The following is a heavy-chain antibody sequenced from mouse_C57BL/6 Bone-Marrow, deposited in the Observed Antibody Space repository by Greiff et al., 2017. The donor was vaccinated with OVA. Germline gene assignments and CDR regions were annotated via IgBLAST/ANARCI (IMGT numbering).Heavy chain of an antibody. Sequence: EVKLMESEGGLVQPGSSMKLSCTASGFTFSDYYMAWVRQVPEKGLEWVANINYDGSSTYYLDSLKSRFIISRDNAKNILYLQMSSLKSEDTATYYCARESDYYGLYYFDYWGQGTTLTVSS. CDR3: ARESDYYGLYYFDY. J-gene: IGHJ2*01. D-gene: IGHD1-1*01. CDR2: INYDGSST. CDR1: GFTFSDYY. V-gene: IGHV5-16*01.